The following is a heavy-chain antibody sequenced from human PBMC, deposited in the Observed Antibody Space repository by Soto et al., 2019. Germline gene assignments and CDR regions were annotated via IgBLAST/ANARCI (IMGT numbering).Heavy chain of an antibody. CDR3: ARVVRDGYKILKSSYYYGGMDG. V-gene: IGHV1-69*01. CDR1: GGTFSSYA. D-gene: IGHD5-18*01. Sequence: QVQLVQSGAEVKKPGSSVKVSCKASGGTFSSYAISWVRQAPGQGLEWMGGIIPIFGTANYEQKYQGRVTITADESTSTAYMERSSGRADDTAVSYCARVVRDGYKILKSSYYYGGMDGWGQGTTVTVSS. J-gene: IGHJ6*02. CDR2: IIPIFGTA.